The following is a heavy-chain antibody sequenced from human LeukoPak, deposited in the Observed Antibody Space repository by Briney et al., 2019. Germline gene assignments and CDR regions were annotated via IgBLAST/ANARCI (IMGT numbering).Heavy chain of an antibody. J-gene: IGHJ4*02. CDR3: ARDRFGQRIFDS. CDR1: GGSFSGYY. V-gene: IGHV4-34*01. CDR2: INHSGST. Sequence: SETLSLTCVVYGGSFSGYYWSWIRQPPGKGLEWIGEINHSGSTNYNPSLMSRVTISIHTSKNQFSLKLSSVTAADTAVYYCARDRFGQRIFDSWGQGTLVTVSS. D-gene: IGHD3-16*02.